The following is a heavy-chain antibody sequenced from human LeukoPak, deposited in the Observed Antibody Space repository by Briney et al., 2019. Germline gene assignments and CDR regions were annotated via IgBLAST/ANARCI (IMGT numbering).Heavy chain of an antibody. Sequence: SGTLSLTCAVSGASISSNNWWWSWVRQPPGKGLEWIGEIYHSGSTNYNPSLKSRVTMSVDKSKNQFSLKLSSVTAADTAVYYCASAEPRGIIWYPYWGQGTLVTVSS. J-gene: IGHJ4*02. V-gene: IGHV4-4*02. D-gene: IGHD6-13*01. CDR2: IYHSGST. CDR3: ASAEPRGIIWYPY. CDR1: GASISSNNW.